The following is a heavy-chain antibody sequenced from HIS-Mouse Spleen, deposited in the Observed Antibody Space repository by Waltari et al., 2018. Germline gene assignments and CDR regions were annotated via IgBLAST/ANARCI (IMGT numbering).Heavy chain of an antibody. Sequence: QVQLQESGPGLVKPSQTLSLTCTFSGGSISRGGYYWSWLRPHPGTGLEWIGYIYYSGSTYYNPSLKSRVTISVDTSKNQFSLKLSSVTAADTAVYYCARSPYYDFWSGYSDNWFDPWGQGTLVTVSS. CDR3: ARSPYYDFWSGYSDNWFDP. V-gene: IGHV4-31*03. CDR2: IYYSGST. D-gene: IGHD3-3*01. CDR1: GGSISRGGYY. J-gene: IGHJ5*02.